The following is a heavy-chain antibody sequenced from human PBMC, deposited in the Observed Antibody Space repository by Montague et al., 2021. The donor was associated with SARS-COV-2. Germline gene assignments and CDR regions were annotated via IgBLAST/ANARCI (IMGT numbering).Heavy chain of an antibody. D-gene: IGHD2-15*01. V-gene: IGHV4-59*01. CDR1: VGSTSNYY. CDR3: ARAQNICFIANCVDYFDL. Sequence: SETLSLTCSVSVGSTSNYYWTWIRQSPGKGLQWIGYIFYTGSTKFNPSLKSRVSMSLDTSKNHFSLRLSAVTAADTARYYCARAQNICFIANCVDYFDLWGLGALVTVSS. J-gene: IGHJ4*02. CDR2: IFYTGST.